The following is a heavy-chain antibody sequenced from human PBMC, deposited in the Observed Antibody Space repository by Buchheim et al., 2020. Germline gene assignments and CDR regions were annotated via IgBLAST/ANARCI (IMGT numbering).Heavy chain of an antibody. V-gene: IGHV3-30*04. D-gene: IGHD3-10*01. J-gene: IGHJ4*02. Sequence: QVQLVESGGGVVQPGRSLRLSCAASGFTFSSYAMHWVRQAPGKGLEWVAVISYDGSNKYCADSVKGRFTISRDNSKNTLYLQMNSLRAEDTAVYYCARESFGGPFDYWGQGTL. CDR3: ARESFGGPFDY. CDR1: GFTFSSYA. CDR2: ISYDGSNK.